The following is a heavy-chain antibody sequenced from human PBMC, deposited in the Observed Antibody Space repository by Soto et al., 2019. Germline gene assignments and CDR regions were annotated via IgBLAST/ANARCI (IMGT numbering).Heavy chain of an antibody. J-gene: IGHJ4*02. D-gene: IGHD3-22*01. CDR2: ISAYNGNT. Sequence: RASVKVSCKASGYTFTSYGISWVRQAPGQGLEWMGWISAYNGNTNYAQKLQGRVTMTTDTSTSTAYMELRSLRSDDTAVYYCARVSGYYYDSSGYYYDDYWGQGTLVTVSS. CDR1: GYTFTSYG. CDR3: ARVSGYYYDSSGYYYDDY. V-gene: IGHV1-18*01.